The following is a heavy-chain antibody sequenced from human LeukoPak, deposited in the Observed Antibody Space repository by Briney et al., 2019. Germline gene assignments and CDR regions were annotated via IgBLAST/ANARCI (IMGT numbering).Heavy chain of an antibody. V-gene: IGHV6-1*01. CDR1: GDSVSSNSAA. J-gene: IGHJ6*03. CDR2: TYYRSKWYN. D-gene: IGHD3-10*01. Sequence: SQTLSLTCALSGDSVSSNSAAWNWIRQSPSRGLEWLGRTYYRSKWYNDYAVSVKSRITINPDTSKNQFSLQLNSVTPEATAVYYCARGYYYGSGSYKERYYYYYMDVWGKGTTVTISS. CDR3: ARGYYYGSGSYKERYYYYYMDV.